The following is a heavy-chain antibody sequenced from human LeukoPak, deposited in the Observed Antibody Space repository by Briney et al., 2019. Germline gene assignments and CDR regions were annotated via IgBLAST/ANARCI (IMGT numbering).Heavy chain of an antibody. CDR2: ISDNGGRT. V-gene: IGHV3-23*01. J-gene: IGHJ4*02. D-gene: IGHD3-22*01. Sequence: GGSLRLSCAASGFTFSSYGMTWVRQAPGKGLEWVSAISDNGGRTFYADSVKGRFTISRDNSRNTLFLQMNSLRADDTAVYYCAKDSYDTSIWGQGTLVTVSS. CDR1: GFTFSSYG. CDR3: AKDSYDTSI.